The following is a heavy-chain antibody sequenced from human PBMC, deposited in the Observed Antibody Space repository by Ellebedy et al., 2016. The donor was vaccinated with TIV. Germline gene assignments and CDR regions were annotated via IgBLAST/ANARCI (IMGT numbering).Heavy chain of an antibody. V-gene: IGHV3-33*01. CDR2: LWYDGSNK. J-gene: IGHJ4*02. Sequence: GESLKISCAASGFTFSSYGMPSVRQAPGKGLEWVAVLWYDGSNKYYADSVKGRFTISKDNSQNTLSLQMNSLGAEDTAGYYCARGGPGSSSPHDYWGQGTLVTVSS. CDR3: ARGGPGSSSPHDY. CDR1: GFTFSSYG. D-gene: IGHD2-2*01.